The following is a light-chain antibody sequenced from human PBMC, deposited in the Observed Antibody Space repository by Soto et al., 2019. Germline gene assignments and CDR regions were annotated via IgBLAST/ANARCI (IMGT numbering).Light chain of an antibody. CDR1: SSDVGGYNY. V-gene: IGLV2-14*03. Sequence: QSALTQPASVSGAPGQSITVSCIGTSSDVGGYNYVSWYQQHPGKDPKLMIHDVSDRPSGVSNRFSGSKSGNTASMTISWLQAEDEDYYYCSSYASGNTQVFGGGTKLTVL. CDR2: DVS. CDR3: SSYASGNTQV. J-gene: IGLJ2*01.